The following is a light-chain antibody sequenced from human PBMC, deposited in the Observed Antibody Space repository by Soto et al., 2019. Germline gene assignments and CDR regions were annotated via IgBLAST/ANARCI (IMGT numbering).Light chain of an antibody. Sequence: DIPLTQSPPTLSASVGDRVTITCRASQSIRYYLAWYQQMPGKAPKLRIYGASSLQSGVPSRFSGSGSGTEFTLTISSLQPDDFASYFCQHHNSYSQTFGQGTKVEIK. CDR1: QSIRYY. J-gene: IGKJ1*01. V-gene: IGKV1-5*01. CDR2: GAS. CDR3: QHHNSYSQT.